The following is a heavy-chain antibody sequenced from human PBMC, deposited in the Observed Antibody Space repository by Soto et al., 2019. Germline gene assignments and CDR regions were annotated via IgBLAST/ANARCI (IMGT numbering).Heavy chain of an antibody. CDR2: IYYSGST. CDR1: GGSISSYY. Sequence: SETLSLTCTVSGGSISSYYWSWIRQPPGKGLEWIGYIYYSGSTNYNPSLKSRVTISVDASKNQFSLKLSSVTAADTAVYYCARTIVVVPAAQNWFDPWGQGTLVTVSS. D-gene: IGHD2-2*01. J-gene: IGHJ5*02. CDR3: ARTIVVVPAAQNWFDP. V-gene: IGHV4-59*01.